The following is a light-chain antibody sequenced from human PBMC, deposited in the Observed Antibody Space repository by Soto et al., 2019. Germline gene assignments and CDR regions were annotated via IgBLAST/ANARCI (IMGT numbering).Light chain of an antibody. CDR1: QSVSSNY. CDR3: QQNGNSPLT. V-gene: IGKV3-20*01. J-gene: IGKJ1*01. CDR2: GAS. Sequence: EIVLTQSPGTLSLSPGERATLSCRASQSVSSNYLAWCQQKPGQAPRLLIYGASSRATGIPDRFSGSGSGTDFTLTISRLEPEDFAVYYCQQNGNSPLTFGQGTKVEIK.